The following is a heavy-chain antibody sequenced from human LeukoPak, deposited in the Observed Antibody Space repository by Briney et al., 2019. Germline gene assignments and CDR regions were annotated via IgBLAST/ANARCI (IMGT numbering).Heavy chain of an antibody. CDR3: AELGITMIGGV. D-gene: IGHD3-10*02. Sequence: GGSLRLSCAASGITFSSYGMSWVRHAPGKGLEWVSYISSSGSTIYYADSVKGRFTISRDNAKNSLYLQMNSLRAEDTAVYYCAELGITMIGGVWGKGTTVTISS. V-gene: IGHV3-48*03. CDR2: ISSSGSTI. J-gene: IGHJ6*04. CDR1: GITFSSYG.